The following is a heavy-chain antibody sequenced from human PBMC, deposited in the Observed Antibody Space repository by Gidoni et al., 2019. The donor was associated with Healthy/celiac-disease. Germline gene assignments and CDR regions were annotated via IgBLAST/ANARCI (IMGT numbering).Heavy chain of an antibody. CDR3: ARRDIVVVPAAQAGNYYYYYYMDV. CDR1: GFTFSSYW. Sequence: EVQLVESGGGLVQPGGSLRLSCAASGFTFSSYWRHWVRQAPGKGLVWVSRINSDGSSTSYADSVKGRFTISRDNAKNTLYLQMNSLRAEDTAVYYCARRDIVVVPAAQAGNYYYYYYMDVWGKGTTVTVSS. V-gene: IGHV3-74*01. J-gene: IGHJ6*03. CDR2: INSDGSST. D-gene: IGHD2-2*01.